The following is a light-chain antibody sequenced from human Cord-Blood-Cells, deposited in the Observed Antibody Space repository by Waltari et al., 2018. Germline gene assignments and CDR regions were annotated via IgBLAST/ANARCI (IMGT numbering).Light chain of an antibody. CDR2: AAS. J-gene: IGKJ2*03. Sequence: DIQMTQSLSSLSASVGDRVTITCRASQSISSYLNWYQQKPGKAPKLLIYAASSLQSGVPSRFSGSGSGTDFTLTISSLQPVDFATYYCQQSYSTPYSFGQGTKLEIK. V-gene: IGKV1-39*01. CDR3: QQSYSTPYS. CDR1: QSISSY.